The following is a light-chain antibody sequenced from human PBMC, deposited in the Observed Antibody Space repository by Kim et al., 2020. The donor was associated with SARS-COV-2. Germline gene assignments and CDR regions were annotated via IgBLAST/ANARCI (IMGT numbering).Light chain of an antibody. CDR3: QQYDTFPII. V-gene: IGKV1-16*01. J-gene: IGKJ5*01. Sequence: DIQMTQSPSSLSASVGDTVTITCRASQDIANYLAWHQQKPGKAPKSLMYAASTLENGVPSRFSGSGSGTDFTLTINSVQPEDFATYYCQQYDTFPIIFGRGTRLEIK. CDR2: AAS. CDR1: QDIANY.